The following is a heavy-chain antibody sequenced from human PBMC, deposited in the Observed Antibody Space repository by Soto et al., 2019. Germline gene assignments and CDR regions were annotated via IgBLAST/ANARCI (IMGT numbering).Heavy chain of an antibody. CDR3: ARDPGYSAFDI. V-gene: IGHV3-7*04. D-gene: IGHD5-18*01. Sequence: EAQLVESGGGLVQPGGSLRLSCAASGFSLSSYWVTWVRQTPGRGLEFVANINQDGSVKNHADSVQGRFTISRDNAEKSLFLQMNSLRVDDTALYVCARDPGYSAFDIWGHGTMVTVSS. CDR2: INQDGSVK. CDR1: GFSLSSYW. J-gene: IGHJ3*02.